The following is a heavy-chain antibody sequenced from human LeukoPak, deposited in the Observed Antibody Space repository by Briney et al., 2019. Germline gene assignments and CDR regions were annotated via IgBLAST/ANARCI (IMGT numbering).Heavy chain of an antibody. Sequence: PSETLSLTCTVSGGSISSSTYSWGWIRRPPGKGLEWIGSIYYSGTTYYNPSLKSRVTISVDTSKNQFSLKLSSVTAADTAVYYCAGGRSSVLGYWGQGTLVTVSS. V-gene: IGHV4-39*01. CDR2: IYYSGTT. CDR3: AGGRSSVLGY. J-gene: IGHJ4*02. CDR1: GGSISSSTYS. D-gene: IGHD6-19*01.